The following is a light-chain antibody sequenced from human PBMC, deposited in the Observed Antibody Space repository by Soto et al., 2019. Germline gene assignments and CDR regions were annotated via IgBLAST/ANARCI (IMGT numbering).Light chain of an antibody. V-gene: IGKV1-27*01. CDR2: AAS. Sequence: DIQMTQSPSSLSASVGDRVTITCRASQGISNYLAWYQQKPGKVPRLLIYAASTLQSGVPSRFSGSGSGTDFTLTITSLHPEDFASYYCQKYDNVPRTFGQGTKVEIK. CDR3: QKYDNVPRT. J-gene: IGKJ1*01. CDR1: QGISNY.